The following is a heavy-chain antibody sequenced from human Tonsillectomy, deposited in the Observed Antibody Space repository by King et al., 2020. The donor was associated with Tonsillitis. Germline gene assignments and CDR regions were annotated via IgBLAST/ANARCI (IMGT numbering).Heavy chain of an antibody. CDR1: GFTFDDYG. V-gene: IGHV3-9*01. Sequence: VQLVESGGGLVQPGKSLRLSCAASGFTFDDYGMHWVRQAPGKGLEWVSGITWNSGSIGYADSVKGRFAISRDNAKNSLYLQMNSLRAEDTALYYCVKRCIAVAGTGAFDIWGQGTMVTVSS. CDR2: ITWNSGSI. CDR3: VKRCIAVAGTGAFDI. D-gene: IGHD6-19*01. J-gene: IGHJ3*02.